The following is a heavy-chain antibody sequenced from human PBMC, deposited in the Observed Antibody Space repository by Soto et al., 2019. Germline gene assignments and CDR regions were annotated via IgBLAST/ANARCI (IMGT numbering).Heavy chain of an antibody. V-gene: IGHV4-38-2*02. Sequence: SETLSLTCTVSGYSIRNGYYWGWIRQPPGKGLEWIGTIYHSGSTYYNPSLKSRVTISVDASENHFSLKLSSVTAADTAVYYCARVGPYCGGDCYSPPSWGQGTLVTVSS. D-gene: IGHD2-21*02. CDR2: IYHSGST. CDR1: GYSIRNGYY. CDR3: ARVGPYCGGDCYSPPS. J-gene: IGHJ5*02.